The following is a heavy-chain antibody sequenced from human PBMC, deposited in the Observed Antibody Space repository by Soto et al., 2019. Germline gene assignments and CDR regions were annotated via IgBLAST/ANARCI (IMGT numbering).Heavy chain of an antibody. D-gene: IGHD3-10*01. V-gene: IGHV3-23*01. CDR1: GFTFSSYA. Sequence: GGSLRPSCAASGFTFSSYAMSWVRQAPGKGLEWVSAISGSGGSTYYADSVKGRFTISRDNSKNTLYLQMNSLRAEDTAVYYCAKDHIGSGSYRYYYYMDVWGKGTTVTVSS. CDR3: AKDHIGSGSYRYYYYMDV. J-gene: IGHJ6*03. CDR2: ISGSGGST.